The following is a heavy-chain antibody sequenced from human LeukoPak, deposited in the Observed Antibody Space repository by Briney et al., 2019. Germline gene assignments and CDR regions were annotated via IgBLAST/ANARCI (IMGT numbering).Heavy chain of an antibody. CDR3: AKDSGSGPVDY. CDR1: GFTFSSYA. V-gene: IGHV3-30-3*01. J-gene: IGHJ4*02. Sequence: GRSLRLSCAASGFTFSSYAMHWVRQAPGKGLEWVAVISYDGSNKYYADSVKGRFTISRDNSKNTLYLQMNSLRAEDTAVYYCAKDSGSGPVDYWGQGTLVTVSS. D-gene: IGHD6-19*01. CDR2: ISYDGSNK.